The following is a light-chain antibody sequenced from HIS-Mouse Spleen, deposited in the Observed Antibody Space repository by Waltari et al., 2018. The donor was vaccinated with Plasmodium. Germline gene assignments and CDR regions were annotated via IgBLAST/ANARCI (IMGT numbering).Light chain of an antibody. CDR1: ALPKKY. CDR2: EDS. CDR3: YSTDSSGNHRV. V-gene: IGLV3-10*01. J-gene: IGLJ3*02. Sequence: SYELTQPPSVSVSPGQTARITCSGTALPKKYSYWYQQKSGQAPWLVIYEDSKRPSGIPERFSGSSSGTMATLTISGAQVEDEADYYCYSTDSSGNHRVFGGGTKLTVL.